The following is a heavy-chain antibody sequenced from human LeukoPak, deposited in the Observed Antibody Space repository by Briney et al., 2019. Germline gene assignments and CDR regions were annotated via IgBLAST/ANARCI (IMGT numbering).Heavy chain of an antibody. CDR3: AREGSDFWSGYSKGYFDY. Sequence: TGGSLRLSCAVSGFTFSSYSVNWVRRAPGKGPEWVSYIGSSVSTRYYADSVKGRFTISRDNGKHSLYLQMNSLRAEDTAVYYCAREGSDFWSGYSKGYFDYWGQGTLVTVSS. V-gene: IGHV3-48*01. CDR2: IGSSVSTR. D-gene: IGHD3-3*01. J-gene: IGHJ4*02. CDR1: GFTFSSYS.